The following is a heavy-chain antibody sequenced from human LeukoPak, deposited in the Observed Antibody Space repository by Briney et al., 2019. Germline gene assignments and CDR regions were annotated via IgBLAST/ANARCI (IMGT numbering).Heavy chain of an antibody. V-gene: IGHV1-2*02. J-gene: IGHJ4*02. Sequence: ASVKVSCKASGYTFTGYYMHWVRQAPGQGPEWMGWFNPNNGGTKYPQMFQGRVTMSSDTSINTAYMELSRLRSDDTAVYYRVRDGYHYAQFDYWGQGTLVTVSS. CDR3: VRDGYHYAQFDY. D-gene: IGHD5-12*01. CDR1: GYTFTGYY. CDR2: FNPNNGGT.